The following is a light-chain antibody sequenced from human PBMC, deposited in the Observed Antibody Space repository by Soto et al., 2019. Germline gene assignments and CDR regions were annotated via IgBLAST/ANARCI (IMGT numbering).Light chain of an antibody. J-gene: IGKJ4*01. CDR1: QSVSSY. V-gene: IGKV3-11*01. CDR2: DAS. CDR3: QQFNNYPPLT. Sequence: EIVLTQSPATLSLSPGERATLSCRASQSVSSYLAWYQQKPGQAPRLLIYDASNRATGIPARFSGSGSGTDFTLTISSLEPEDFAVYYCQQFNNYPPLTFGGGTKVEIK.